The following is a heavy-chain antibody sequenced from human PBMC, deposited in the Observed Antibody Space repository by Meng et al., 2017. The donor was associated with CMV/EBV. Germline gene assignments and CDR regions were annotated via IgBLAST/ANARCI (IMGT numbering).Heavy chain of an antibody. CDR2: ISSSSSYI. Sequence: GGSPRLSCAASGFTFSSYSMNWVRQAPGKGLEWVSSISSSSSYIYYADSVKGRFTISRDNAKNTLYLQMNSLRAEDTAVYYCAKDFFWDIVVVPSTGGAFDIWGQGTMVTVSS. V-gene: IGHV3-21*04. J-gene: IGHJ3*02. CDR3: AKDFFWDIVVVPSTGGAFDI. D-gene: IGHD2-2*01. CDR1: GFTFSSYS.